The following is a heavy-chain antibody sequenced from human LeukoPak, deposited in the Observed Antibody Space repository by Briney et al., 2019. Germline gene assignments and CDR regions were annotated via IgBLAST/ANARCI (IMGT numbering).Heavy chain of an antibody. V-gene: IGHV3-30*18. CDR2: ISYDGSNK. Sequence: GGSLRLSCAAAGFTFSSYGMHWVRQAPGKGLEWVAVISYDGSNKYYADSVKGRFTISRDNSKNTLYLQMNSLRAEDAAVYYCAKDLGTTNDYWGQGTLVTVSS. J-gene: IGHJ4*02. CDR1: GFTFSSYG. CDR3: AKDLGTTNDY. D-gene: IGHD7-27*01.